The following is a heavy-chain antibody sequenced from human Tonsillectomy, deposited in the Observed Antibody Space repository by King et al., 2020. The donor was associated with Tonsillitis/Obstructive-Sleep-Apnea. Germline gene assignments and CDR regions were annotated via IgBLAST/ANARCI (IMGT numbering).Heavy chain of an antibody. J-gene: IGHJ6*03. Sequence: VQLVESGGGVVQPGRSLRLSSAASGFTFSSYGMNWVRQAPGKGLEWGAVISYDGNNKYYADSVKGRFTISRDNSKNTLYLQMNSLRAEETAVYYCAKEQYYYDSSGSTDYMDVWGKGTTVTVSS. CDR2: ISYDGNNK. CDR3: AKEQYYYDSSGSTDYMDV. D-gene: IGHD3-22*01. CDR1: GFTFSSYG. V-gene: IGHV3-30*18.